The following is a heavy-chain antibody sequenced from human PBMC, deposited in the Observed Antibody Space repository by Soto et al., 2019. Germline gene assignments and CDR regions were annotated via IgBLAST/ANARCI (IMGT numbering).Heavy chain of an antibody. D-gene: IGHD6-19*01. CDR3: ARVAARNRRSSGWPY. J-gene: IGHJ4*02. CDR2: MNPNSGNT. CDR1: GYTFTSYD. V-gene: IGHV1-8*01. Sequence: GASVKVSCKASGYTFTSYDIHWVRQAPGQGLEWMGWMNPNSGNTGYAQKFQGRVTMTRNTSISTAYMELSSLRSEDTAVYYCARVAARNRRSSGWPYWGQGTLVTVS.